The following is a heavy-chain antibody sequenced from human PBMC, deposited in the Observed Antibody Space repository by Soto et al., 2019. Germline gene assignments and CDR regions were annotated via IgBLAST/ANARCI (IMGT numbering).Heavy chain of an antibody. V-gene: IGHV3-30*18. J-gene: IGHJ4*02. D-gene: IGHD3-10*01. Sequence: GGSLRLSCAASGFTFSSYGMHWVRQAPGKGLEWVAVISYDGSNKYYADSVKGRFTISRDNSKNTLCLQMNSLRAEDTAVYYCAKDLSGLWFGESQDYWGQGTLVTVSS. CDR3: AKDLSGLWFGESQDY. CDR2: ISYDGSNK. CDR1: GFTFSSYG.